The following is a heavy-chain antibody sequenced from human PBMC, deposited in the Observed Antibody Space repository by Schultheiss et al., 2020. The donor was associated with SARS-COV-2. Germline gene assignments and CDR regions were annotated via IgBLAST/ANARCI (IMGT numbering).Heavy chain of an antibody. J-gene: IGHJ6*02. V-gene: IGHV1-2*02. Sequence: GESLKISCKASGYTFTGYYMHWVRQAPGQGLEWMGWINPNSGGTNYAQKFQGRVTMTRNTSISTAYMELSSLRSEDTAVYYCARDTRPPTVYSSGWSRGNYYYGMDVWGQGTTVTVSS. CDR3: ARDTRPPTVYSSGWSRGNYYYGMDV. D-gene: IGHD6-19*01. CDR1: GYTFTGYY. CDR2: INPNSGGT.